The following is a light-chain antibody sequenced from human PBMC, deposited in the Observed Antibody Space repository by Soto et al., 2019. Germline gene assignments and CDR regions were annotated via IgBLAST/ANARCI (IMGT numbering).Light chain of an antibody. CDR2: DVS. J-gene: IGLJ1*01. Sequence: QSALTQPRSVSGSPGQSVTISCTGTRSDVGGYKYVSWYQQHPDKAPKLIIFDVSNRPSGVPDRFSGSKSGNTSSLTIYGLQADDEADYYCCSYAGGYTYVFGTGTKLTVL. V-gene: IGLV2-11*01. CDR3: CSYAGGYTYV. CDR1: RSDVGGYKY.